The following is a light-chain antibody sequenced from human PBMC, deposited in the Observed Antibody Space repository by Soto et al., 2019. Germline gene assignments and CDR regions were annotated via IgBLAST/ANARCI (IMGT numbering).Light chain of an antibody. Sequence: TVMTQSPATLSVSPGERATLSCRASQSVSGNLAWYQQRPGQTPRLLIYGASTRAAGIPARFSGSGSGTEFTLTISSLQSEDFAVYYCQQYNNWPLTFGGGTKVDIK. J-gene: IGKJ4*01. CDR1: QSVSGN. CDR3: QQYNNWPLT. CDR2: GAS. V-gene: IGKV3-15*01.